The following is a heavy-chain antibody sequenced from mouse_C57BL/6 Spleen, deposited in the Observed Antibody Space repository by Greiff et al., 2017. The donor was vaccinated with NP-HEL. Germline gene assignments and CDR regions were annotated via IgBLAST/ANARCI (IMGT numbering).Heavy chain of an antibody. V-gene: IGHV1-39*01. D-gene: IGHD1-1*01. J-gene: IGHJ2*01. CDR3: ARYSYYYGRSYDY. CDR2: INPNYGTT. Sequence: VQLQQSGPELVKPGASVKISCKASGYSFTDYNMNWVKQSNGKSLEWIGVINPNYGTTSYNQKFKGKATLTVAQSSRKAYMQLNSLTSEESAVYYCARYSYYYGRSYDYWGKGTTLTVSS. CDR1: GYSFTDYN.